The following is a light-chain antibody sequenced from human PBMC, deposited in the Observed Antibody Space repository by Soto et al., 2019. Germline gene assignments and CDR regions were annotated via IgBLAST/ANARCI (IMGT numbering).Light chain of an antibody. CDR1: SSDVGGYKY. CDR2: EVS. CDR3: YSYTSSSTVV. Sequence: QSALTQPASVSGSPGQSITISCTGTSSDVGGYKYVSWYHQYPGKAPKLMIYEVSNRPSGVSDRFSGSKSGNTASLTISGLQAEDEGDYYCYSYTSSSTVVFGGDTQLTVL. V-gene: IGLV2-14*01. J-gene: IGLJ7*01.